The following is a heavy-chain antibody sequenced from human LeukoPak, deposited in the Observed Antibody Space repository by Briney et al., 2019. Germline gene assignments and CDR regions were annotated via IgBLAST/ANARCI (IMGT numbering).Heavy chain of an antibody. J-gene: IGHJ5*02. Sequence: PSETLSLTCTVSGGYISSSTYYWGWIRQPPGKGLEGVGNIYYSGSNYYNPSLKRRVTISIDTSKNQFSLKLSSVTAADTAVYYCARRIAARYWFDPWGQGTLVTVSS. V-gene: IGHV4-39*01. CDR2: IYYSGSN. D-gene: IGHD6-6*01. CDR3: ARRIAARYWFDP. CDR1: GGYISSSTYY.